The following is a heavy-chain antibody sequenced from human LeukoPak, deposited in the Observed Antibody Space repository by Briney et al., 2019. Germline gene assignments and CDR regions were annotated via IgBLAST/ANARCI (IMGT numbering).Heavy chain of an antibody. CDR1: GFTFSDYY. J-gene: IGHJ4*02. V-gene: IGHV3-11*01. CDR3: ARNDFFVLRFLEWPAFDY. CDR2: ISSSGSTI. Sequence: GGSLRLSCAASGFTFSDYYMGWIRQAPGKGLEWVSYISSSGSTIYYADSVKGRFTISRDNAKNSLYLQMNSLRAEDTAVYYCARNDFFVLRFLEWPAFDYWGQGTLVTVSS. D-gene: IGHD3-3*01.